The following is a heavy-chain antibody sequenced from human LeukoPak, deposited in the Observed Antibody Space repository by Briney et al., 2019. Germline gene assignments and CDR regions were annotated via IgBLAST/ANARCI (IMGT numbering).Heavy chain of an antibody. CDR1: GGTFSSYA. V-gene: IGHV1-69*13. J-gene: IGHJ5*02. D-gene: IGHD6-13*01. CDR3: ARDRGSSWSARFSVQNWFDP. Sequence: SVKVSCKASGGTFSSYAISWVRQAPGQGLEWMGGIIPIFGTANYAQKFQGRVTITADESTSTAYMELSSLRSEDTAVYYCARDRGSSWSARFSVQNWFDPWGQGTLVTVSS. CDR2: IIPIFGTA.